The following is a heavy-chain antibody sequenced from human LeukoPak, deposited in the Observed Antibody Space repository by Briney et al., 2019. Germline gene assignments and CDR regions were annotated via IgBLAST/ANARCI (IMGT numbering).Heavy chain of an antibody. CDR3: AKGNNSISFNFDY. Sequence: GGSLRLSCAASGFTFRDFSMHWARQAPGKGLEWVSLISGEGGATHYADSVKGRFTISRDNSKNSLYLQMSSLRVEDTAFYYCAKGNNSISFNFDYWGQGTLVTVSS. D-gene: IGHD2/OR15-2a*01. J-gene: IGHJ4*02. CDR2: ISGEGGAT. CDR1: GFTFRDFS. V-gene: IGHV3-43*02.